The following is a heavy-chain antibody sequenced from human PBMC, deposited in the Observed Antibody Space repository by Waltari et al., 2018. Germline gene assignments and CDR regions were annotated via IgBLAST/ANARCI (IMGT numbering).Heavy chain of an antibody. J-gene: IGHJ5*02. Sequence: QVQLQESGPGLVKPSQTLSLTCTVSGGSISSGSYYWSWIRQPAGKGLEWIGRIYTSGSTNDKPTLKSRVTISVDTSKNQFSLKLSSVTAADTAVYYCARDAVTISNWFDPWGQGTLVTVSS. D-gene: IGHD4-17*01. V-gene: IGHV4-61*02. CDR3: ARDAVTISNWFDP. CDR1: GGSISSGSYY. CDR2: IYTSGST.